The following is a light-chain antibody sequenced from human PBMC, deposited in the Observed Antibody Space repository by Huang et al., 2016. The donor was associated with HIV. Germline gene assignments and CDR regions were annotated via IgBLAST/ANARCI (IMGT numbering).Light chain of an antibody. Sequence: DVVMTQSPLSLPVTLGQPASVSCRSSQSLVHSDGNTYLNWFQQRPGQSPRRLVYKISNRHSGVPDRFSGSGSGTNFTLKISRVEAEDVGIYYSMQGTHLYTFGRGTELEIK. V-gene: IGKV2-30*02. CDR3: MQGTHLYT. CDR2: KIS. CDR1: QSLVHSDGNTY. J-gene: IGKJ2*01.